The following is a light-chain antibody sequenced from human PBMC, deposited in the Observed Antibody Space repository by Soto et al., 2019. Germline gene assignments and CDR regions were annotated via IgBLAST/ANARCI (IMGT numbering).Light chain of an antibody. CDR2: GAS. J-gene: IGKJ1*01. CDR1: QSVTVDY. V-gene: IGKV3-20*01. Sequence: QAPYSLSLPPPHRATLSCRARQSVTVDYLAWYQQKPGQAPRLLIYGASGRATGIPDGCSGSGSGTDFTLTISRLVQEDVAVFYCHQYCISRSWTFGQGTKVDIK. CDR3: HQYCISRSWT.